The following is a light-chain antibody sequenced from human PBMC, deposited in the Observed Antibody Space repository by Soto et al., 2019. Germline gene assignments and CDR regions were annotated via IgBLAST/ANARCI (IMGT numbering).Light chain of an antibody. J-gene: IGKJ1*01. V-gene: IGKV1-5*01. CDR2: DAS. CDR3: QQYNTYWT. Sequence: DIQMTQSPSTLSASVGDRVTITCRASQSISRWLAWYQQKPEKAPKLLISDASNLESGVPSRFSGSGSGTEFTLIISSLQADDFATYYWQQYNTYWTFGQGTKVEIK. CDR1: QSISRW.